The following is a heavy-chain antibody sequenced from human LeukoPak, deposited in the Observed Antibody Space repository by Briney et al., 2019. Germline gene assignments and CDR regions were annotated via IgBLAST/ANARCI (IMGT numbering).Heavy chain of an antibody. J-gene: IGHJ4*02. CDR3: ARGEESSSPSGGFDY. Sequence: ASVKVSCKASGYTFTGYYMHWVRQAPGQGLEWMGWINPNSGGTNYAQKFQGRVTMTRDTSISTAYMELSSLRSEDTAVYYCARGEESSSPSGGFDYWGQGTLVTVSS. D-gene: IGHD6-6*01. CDR1: GYTFTGYY. V-gene: IGHV1-2*02. CDR2: INPNSGGT.